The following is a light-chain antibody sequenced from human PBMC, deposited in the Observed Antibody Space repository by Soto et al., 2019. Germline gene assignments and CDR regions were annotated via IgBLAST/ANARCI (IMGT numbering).Light chain of an antibody. CDR2: DAS. Sequence: EIVLTQSPATLSLSPWERATLSCRASQSVSSYLAWYQQKPGQAPRLLIYDASNRATGIPARFSGSGSGTDFTLTICSLEPEDFAVYYCQQRSNWPPVTFGQGTRLEIK. V-gene: IGKV3-11*01. CDR1: QSVSSY. J-gene: IGKJ5*01. CDR3: QQRSNWPPVT.